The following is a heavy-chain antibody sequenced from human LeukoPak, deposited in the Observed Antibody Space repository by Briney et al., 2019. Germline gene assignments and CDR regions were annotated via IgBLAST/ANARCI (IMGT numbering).Heavy chain of an antibody. CDR3: ARDAPPSSFDI. CDR2: IYYSGST. V-gene: IGHV4-59*01. CDR1: GGSISSYY. J-gene: IGHJ3*02. Sequence: SETLSLTCTVSGGSISSYYWSWIRHPPGKGLEWIGYIYYSGSTNYNPSLKSRVIISVDTSKNQFSLKLTSVTAADTAVYYCARDAPPSSFDIWGQGTMVTVSS.